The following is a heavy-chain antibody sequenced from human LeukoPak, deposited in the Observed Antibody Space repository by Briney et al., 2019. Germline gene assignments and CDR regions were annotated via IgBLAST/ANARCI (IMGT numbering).Heavy chain of an antibody. D-gene: IGHD3-3*01. CDR1: GFTFSSYS. V-gene: IGHV3-21*01. Sequence: GGSLRLSCAASGFTFSSYSMNWVRQAPGKGLEWVSSISSSSSYIYYADSVKGRFTISRDNAKNTLYLQMNSLRAEDTAVYYCAAGDNFWSGYHGGYWGQGTLVTVSS. CDR3: AAGDNFWSGYHGGY. CDR2: ISSSSSYI. J-gene: IGHJ4*02.